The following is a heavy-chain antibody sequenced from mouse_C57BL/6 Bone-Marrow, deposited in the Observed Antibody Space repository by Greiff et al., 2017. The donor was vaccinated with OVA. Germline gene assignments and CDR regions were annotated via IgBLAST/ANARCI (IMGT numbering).Heavy chain of an antibody. CDR1: GYAFSSSW. J-gene: IGHJ2*01. V-gene: IGHV1-82*01. D-gene: IGHD4-1*01. Sequence: QVQLKQSGPELVKPGASVKISCKASGYAFSSSWMNWVKQRPGKGLEWIGRIYPGDGDTNYNGKFKGKATLTADKSSSTAYMQLSSLTSEDSAVYFCARSPNWGGGYWGQGTTLTVSS. CDR2: IYPGDGDT. CDR3: ARSPNWGGGY.